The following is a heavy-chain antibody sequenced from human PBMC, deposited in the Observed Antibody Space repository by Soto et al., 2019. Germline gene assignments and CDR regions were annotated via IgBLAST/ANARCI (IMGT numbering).Heavy chain of an antibody. CDR1: GFTFSSCS. CDR2: ISSSSSYI. D-gene: IGHD3-16*01. Sequence: GGSLRLSCAASGFTFSSCSMNWVRQAPGKGLEWVSSISSSSSYIYYADSVKGRFTISRDNAKNSLYLQMNSLRAEDTAVYYCAGAYVPYYYYMDVWGKGTTVTVSS. J-gene: IGHJ6*03. V-gene: IGHV3-21*01. CDR3: AGAYVPYYYYMDV.